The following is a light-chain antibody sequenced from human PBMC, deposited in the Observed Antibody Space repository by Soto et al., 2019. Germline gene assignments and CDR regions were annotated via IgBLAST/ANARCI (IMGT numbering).Light chain of an antibody. J-gene: IGKJ4*01. V-gene: IGKV3-15*01. CDR1: QSVSST. CDR2: DAS. CDR3: QQYNNWPLT. Sequence: EIVMTQSLATLSVSPGERATLSCRASQSVSSTLAWYQQKPGQAPRLLIYDASTRATGIPARFSGSGSGTEFTLTVNSLQSEDFAVYYCQQYNNWPLTFGGGTKVEI.